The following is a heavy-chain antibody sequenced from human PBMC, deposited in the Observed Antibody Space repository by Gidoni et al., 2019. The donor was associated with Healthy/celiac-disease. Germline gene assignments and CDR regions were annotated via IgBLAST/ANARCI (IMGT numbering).Heavy chain of an antibody. CDR1: GGSISSGGYS. V-gene: IGHV4-30-2*01. CDR3: ARVVRNLYYGMDV. J-gene: IGHJ6*02. Sequence: QLQLQESGSGLVKPSQTLSLTCAVSGGSISSGGYSWSWIRKPPGKGLEWIGYIYHSGSTYYNPSLKSRVTISVDRSKNQFSLKLSSVTAADTAVYYCARVVRNLYYGMDVWGQGTTVTVSS. D-gene: IGHD4-17*01. CDR2: IYHSGST.